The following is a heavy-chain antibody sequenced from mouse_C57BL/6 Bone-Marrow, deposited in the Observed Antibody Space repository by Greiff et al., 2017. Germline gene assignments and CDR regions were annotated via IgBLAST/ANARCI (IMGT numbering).Heavy chain of an antibody. D-gene: IGHD1-1*01. V-gene: IGHV5-4*01. CDR2: ISDGGSYT. CDR3: ARGLTTVVANDY. Sequence: EVQVVESGGGLVKPGGSLKLSCAASGFTFSSYAMSWVRQTPEKRLAWVATISDGGSYTYYPDNVKGRFTISRDNAKNNLYLQMSHLKSEDTAMYYCARGLTTVVANDYWGQGTTLTVSS. CDR1: GFTFSSYA. J-gene: IGHJ2*01.